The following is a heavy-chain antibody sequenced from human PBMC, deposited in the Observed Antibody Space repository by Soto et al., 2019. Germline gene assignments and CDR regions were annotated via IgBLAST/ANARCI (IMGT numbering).Heavy chain of an antibody. D-gene: IGHD3-22*01. CDR1: GGSISSGGYS. J-gene: IGHJ3*02. CDR3: ASGSQSSGNAKDDAFDI. CDR2: IYHSGST. Sequence: SETLSLTCAVSGGSISSGGYSWSWIRQPPGKGLEWIGYIYHSGSTYYNPSLQSRVTISVDRSKNQFSLKLSSVAAADTAVYYCASGSQSSGNAKDDAFDIWGQGTIV. V-gene: IGHV4-30-2*01.